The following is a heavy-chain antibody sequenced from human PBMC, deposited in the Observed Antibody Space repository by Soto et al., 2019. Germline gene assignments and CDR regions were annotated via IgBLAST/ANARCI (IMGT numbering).Heavy chain of an antibody. CDR1: GGTFSSYA. CDR2: IIPIFGTA. V-gene: IGHV1-69*06. J-gene: IGHJ4*02. CDR3: AGRYYGYVCGSYDRIDY. Sequence: QVQLVQSGAEVKKPGSSVKVSCKASGGTFSSYAISWVRQAPGQGLEWMGGIIPIFGTANYAQKFQGRVTITADKATSTAYMELGSLRSEETAVYYCAGRYYGYVCGSYDRIDYWGQGTLVTVSS. D-gene: IGHD3-16*01.